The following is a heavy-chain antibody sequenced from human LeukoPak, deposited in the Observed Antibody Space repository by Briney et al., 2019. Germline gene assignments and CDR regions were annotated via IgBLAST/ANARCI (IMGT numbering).Heavy chain of an antibody. CDR2: ISVYNGNT. V-gene: IGHV1-18*01. J-gene: IGHJ4*02. CDR3: ARDHSSSCQLFDY. D-gene: IGHD6-13*01. CDR1: GYTFTNFG. Sequence: GASVKVSCKASGYTFTNFGISWVRQAPGQGLEWMGWISVYNGNTNFAQKLQGRVTMTTDTSTNTAYMELRNLRSDDTAVYYCARDHSSSCQLFDYWGQGTLVTVSS.